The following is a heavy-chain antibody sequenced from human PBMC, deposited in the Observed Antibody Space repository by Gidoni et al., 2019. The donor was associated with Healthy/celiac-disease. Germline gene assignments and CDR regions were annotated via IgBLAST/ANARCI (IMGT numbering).Heavy chain of an antibody. CDR1: GFTFSSYS. V-gene: IGHV3-48*01. CDR3: ARDSFDAFDI. J-gene: IGHJ3*02. Sequence: EVQLVESGGGLVQPGGSLRLSCAASGFTFSSYSMNWVRQAPGKGLEWVSYISSSSSTIYYADSVKGRFTISRDNAKNSLYLQMNSLRAEDTAVYYCARDSFDAFDIWGQGTMVTVSS. CDR2: ISSSSSTI.